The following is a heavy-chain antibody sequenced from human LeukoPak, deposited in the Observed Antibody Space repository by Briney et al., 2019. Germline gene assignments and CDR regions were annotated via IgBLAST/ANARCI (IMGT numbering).Heavy chain of an antibody. CDR1: GYTFTSYG. V-gene: IGHV1-18*01. D-gene: IGHD2-15*01. CDR2: ISAYNGNT. Sequence: GASVKVSCKASGYTFTSYGISWVRQAPGQGLEWMGWISAYNGNTNYAQKLQGRVTMTTDTSTSTAYMELRSLRSDDTAVYYCARDALAATPFSGFDPWGQGTLVTVSS. CDR3: ARDALAATPFSGFDP. J-gene: IGHJ5*02.